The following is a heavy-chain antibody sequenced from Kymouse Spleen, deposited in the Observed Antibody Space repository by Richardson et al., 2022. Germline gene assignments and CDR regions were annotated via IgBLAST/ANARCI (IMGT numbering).Heavy chain of an antibody. V-gene: IGHV4-34*01. J-gene: IGHJ4*02. CDR2: INHSGST. CDR3: ARGDYYGSGSPFFDY. D-gene: IGHD3-10*01. CDR1: GGSFSGYY. Sequence: QVQLQQWGAGLLKPSETLSLTCAVYGGSFSGYYWSWIRQPPGKGLEWIGEINHSGSTNYNPSLKSRVTISVDTSKNQFSLKLSSVTAADTAVYYCARGDYYGSGSPFFDYWGQGTLVTVSS.